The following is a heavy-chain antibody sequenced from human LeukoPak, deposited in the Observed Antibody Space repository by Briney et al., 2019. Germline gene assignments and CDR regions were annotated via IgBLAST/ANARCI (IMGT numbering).Heavy chain of an antibody. Sequence: PSETLSLTCAVYGGSFSGYYWSWIRQPPGKGLEWIGEINHSGSTNYNPSLKSRVTISVDTSKSQFSLKLSSVTAADTAVYYCARVYCSSTSCYQSSFDYWGQGTLVTVSS. V-gene: IGHV4-34*01. CDR3: ARVYCSSTSCYQSSFDY. J-gene: IGHJ4*02. D-gene: IGHD2-2*01. CDR2: INHSGST. CDR1: GGSFSGYY.